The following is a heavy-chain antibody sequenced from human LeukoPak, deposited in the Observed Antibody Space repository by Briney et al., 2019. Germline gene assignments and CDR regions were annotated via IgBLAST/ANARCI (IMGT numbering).Heavy chain of an antibody. J-gene: IGHJ4*02. Sequence: SVKVSSKASGGTFSSYAISWVRQAPGQGLEWMGGIIPIFGTANYARKFQGRVTITADESTTTAYMELSSLRSEDTAVYYCARERQQLPGFDYWGQGTLVTVSS. V-gene: IGHV1-69*13. D-gene: IGHD6-13*01. CDR3: ARERQQLPGFDY. CDR2: IIPIFGTA. CDR1: GGTFSSYA.